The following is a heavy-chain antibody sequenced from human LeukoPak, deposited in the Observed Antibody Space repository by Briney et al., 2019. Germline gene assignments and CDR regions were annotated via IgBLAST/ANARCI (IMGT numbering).Heavy chain of an antibody. D-gene: IGHD3-22*01. V-gene: IGHV4-39*01. J-gene: IGHJ4*02. CDR1: GGSISSGSYY. CDR3: ARESLYYYDSSGYYDRWGFDY. CDR2: IYYSGST. Sequence: SETLSLTCTVSGGSISSGSYYWGWIRQPPGKGLEWIGSIYYSGSTYYNPSLKSRVTISVDTSKNQFSLKLSSVTAADTAVYYCARESLYYYDSSGYYDRWGFDYWGQGTLVTVSS.